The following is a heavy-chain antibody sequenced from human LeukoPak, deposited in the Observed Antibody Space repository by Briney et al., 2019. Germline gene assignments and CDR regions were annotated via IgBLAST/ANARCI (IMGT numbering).Heavy chain of an antibody. Sequence: GGSLRLSCAASGFTFSNAWMNWVRQAPGKGLECVGRIKSKTDGGTIDYAAPVKGRFTISRDDSKNTLYLQMNSLKTEDTAVYYCTTDVVGANAFDIWGQGTMVTVSS. CDR1: GFTFSNAW. V-gene: IGHV3-15*07. CDR3: TTDVVGANAFDI. D-gene: IGHD1-26*01. J-gene: IGHJ3*02. CDR2: IKSKTDGGTI.